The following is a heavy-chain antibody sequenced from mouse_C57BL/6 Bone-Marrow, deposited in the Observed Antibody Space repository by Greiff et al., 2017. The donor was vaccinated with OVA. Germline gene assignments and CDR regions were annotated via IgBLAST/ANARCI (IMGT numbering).Heavy chain of an antibody. CDR1: GFNIKNTY. J-gene: IGHJ4*01. Sequence: VQLQQSVAELVRPGASVKLSCTASGFNIKNTYMHWVKQRPEQGLEWIGRIDPANDNTKYAPKFQGKATMTADTSSNTAYLPLSSLSSEDTAVYSCAGGNFGSSFYAMDDWGQGTTVTVSS. V-gene: IGHV14-3*01. CDR2: IDPANDNT. CDR3: AGGNFGSSFYAMDD. D-gene: IGHD1-1*01.